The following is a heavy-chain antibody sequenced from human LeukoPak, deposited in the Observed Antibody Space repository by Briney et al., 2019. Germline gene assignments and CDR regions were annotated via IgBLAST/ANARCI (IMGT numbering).Heavy chain of an antibody. CDR2: IYSGGST. D-gene: IGHD1-26*01. Sequence: PGGSLRLSCAASGFTFSSYAMSWVRQAPGKGLEWVSVIYSGGSTYYADSVKGRFTISRDNSKNTLYLQMNSLRAEDTAVYYCARGPWELLYFDYWGQGTLVTVSS. CDR1: GFTFSSYA. V-gene: IGHV3-66*01. CDR3: ARGPWELLYFDY. J-gene: IGHJ4*02.